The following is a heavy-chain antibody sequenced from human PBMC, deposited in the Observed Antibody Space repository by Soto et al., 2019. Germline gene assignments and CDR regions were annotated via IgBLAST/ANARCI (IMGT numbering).Heavy chain of an antibody. V-gene: IGHV3-64*01. Sequence: GGSLRLSCAASGFTFSSYAMHLVRQAPGKGLEYVSAISSNGGSTYYANSVKGRFTISRDNSKNTLYLQMGSLRAEDMAVYYCARGGSGSPYYFDYWGQGTLVTVSS. CDR1: GFTFSSYA. CDR2: ISSNGGST. D-gene: IGHD1-26*01. CDR3: ARGGSGSPYYFDY. J-gene: IGHJ4*02.